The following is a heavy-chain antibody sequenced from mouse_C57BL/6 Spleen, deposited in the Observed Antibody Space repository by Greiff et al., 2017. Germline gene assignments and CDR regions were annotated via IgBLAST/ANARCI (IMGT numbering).Heavy chain of an antibody. Sequence: QVQLQQSGAELVKPGASVKISCKASGYAFSSYWMNWVKQRPGQGLEWIGQIYPGDGDTNYNGKFKGKATLTADTSSSPAYMQLSSLASEDSAVYFCARWGGTCFDYWGQGTTLTVSS. V-gene: IGHV1-80*01. CDR1: GYAFSSYW. CDR2: IYPGDGDT. D-gene: IGHD4-1*01. J-gene: IGHJ2*01. CDR3: ARWGGTCFDY.